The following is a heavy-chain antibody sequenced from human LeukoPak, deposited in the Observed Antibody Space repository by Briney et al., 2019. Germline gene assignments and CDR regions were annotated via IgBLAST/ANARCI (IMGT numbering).Heavy chain of an antibody. Sequence: PSGTLSLTCTVSGGSISSYYWSWIRQPAGKGLEWIGRIYTSGSTNYNPSLKSRVTMSVDTSKNQFSLKLSSVTAADTAVYYCARVPIGYCSGGSCSHAFDIWGQGTMVTVSS. V-gene: IGHV4-4*07. J-gene: IGHJ3*02. CDR1: GGSISSYY. D-gene: IGHD2-15*01. CDR3: ARVPIGYCSGGSCSHAFDI. CDR2: IYTSGST.